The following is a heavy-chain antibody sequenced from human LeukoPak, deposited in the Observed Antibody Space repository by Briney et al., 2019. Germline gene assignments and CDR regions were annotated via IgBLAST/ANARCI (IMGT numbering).Heavy chain of an antibody. CDR1: GFTFDAYA. CDR3: AREGSSTYYYYYMDV. Sequence: GGSLRLPCAASGFTFDAYAMSWVRQAPGKGLEWVSGINWNGGSTGYADSVKGRFTISRDNAKNSLYLQMNSLRAEDTALYYCAREGSSTYYYYYMDVWGNGTTVTVSS. V-gene: IGHV3-20*04. D-gene: IGHD1-26*01. CDR2: INWNGGST. J-gene: IGHJ6*03.